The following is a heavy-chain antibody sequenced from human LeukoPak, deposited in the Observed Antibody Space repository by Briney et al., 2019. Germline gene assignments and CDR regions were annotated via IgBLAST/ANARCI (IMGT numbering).Heavy chain of an antibody. V-gene: IGHV4-59*08. CDR1: GXSITRDY. D-gene: IGHD3-9*01. Sequence: SETLSLTCTVSGXSITRDYWTWIRQSPGKGLEWVGYIYSGGSTKYNPSLKSRLTLSVDTSRNQFSLKLSSVTAADTALYYCARGYYDVLTGHPKNFDYWDQGTLVTVSS. CDR2: IYSGGST. J-gene: IGHJ4*02. CDR3: ARGYYDVLTGHPKNFDY.